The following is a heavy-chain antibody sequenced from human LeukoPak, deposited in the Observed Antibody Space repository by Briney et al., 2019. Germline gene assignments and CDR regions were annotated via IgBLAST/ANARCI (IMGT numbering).Heavy chain of an antibody. CDR1: GGSISSGGYS. Sequence: SQTLSLTCAVSGGSISSGGYSWSWIRQPPGKGLEWIGYIYHSGSTYYNPSLESRVTISVDRSKNQFSLKLSSVTAADTAVYYCARGVYSSSWYDYWGQGTLVTVSS. J-gene: IGHJ4*02. D-gene: IGHD6-13*01. CDR3: ARGVYSSSWYDY. CDR2: IYHSGST. V-gene: IGHV4-30-2*01.